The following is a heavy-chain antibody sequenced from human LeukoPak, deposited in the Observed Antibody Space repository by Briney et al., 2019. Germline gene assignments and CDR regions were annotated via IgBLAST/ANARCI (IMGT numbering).Heavy chain of an antibody. V-gene: IGHV4-39*07. CDR3: AKSSYSIFDY. CDR2: IYYSGST. D-gene: IGHD5-18*01. Sequence: SETLSLTCTVSGGSISSNSYYWGWIRQPPGKGLEWIRSIYYSGSTYYNPSLKSRVTISVDTSKNQFSLKLSSVTAADTAVYYCAKSSYSIFDYWGQGTLVTVSS. CDR1: GGSISSNSYY. J-gene: IGHJ4*02.